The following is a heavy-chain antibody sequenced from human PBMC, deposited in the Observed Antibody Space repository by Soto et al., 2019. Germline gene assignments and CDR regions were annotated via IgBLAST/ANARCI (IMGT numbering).Heavy chain of an antibody. CDR3: ARDRKVYSTWGPQYYYYGMDV. V-gene: IGHV1-18*01. Sequence: ASVKVSCKASGYTFTSYGISWVRQAPGQGLEWMGWISAYNGNTNYAQKLQGRVTMTTDTSTSTAYMELRSLRSDDTAVYYCARDRKVYSTWGPQYYYYGMDVWG. J-gene: IGHJ6*02. D-gene: IGHD6-13*01. CDR2: ISAYNGNT. CDR1: GYTFTSYG.